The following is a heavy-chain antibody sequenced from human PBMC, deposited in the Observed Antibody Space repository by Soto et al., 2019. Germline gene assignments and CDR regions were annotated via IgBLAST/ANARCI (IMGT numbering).Heavy chain of an antibody. CDR3: ATDGITMVRGVIIDLTGGMDV. Sequence: ASVKVSCKVSGYTLTELSMHWVRQAPGKGLEWMGGFDPEDGETIYAQKFQGRVTMTEDTSTDTAYMELSSLRSEDTAVYYCATDGITMVRGVIIDLTGGMDVWGQGTTVTVSS. V-gene: IGHV1-24*01. CDR2: FDPEDGET. D-gene: IGHD3-10*01. CDR1: GYTLTELS. J-gene: IGHJ6*02.